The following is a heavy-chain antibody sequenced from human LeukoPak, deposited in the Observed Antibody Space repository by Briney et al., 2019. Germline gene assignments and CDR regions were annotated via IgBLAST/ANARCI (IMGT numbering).Heavy chain of an antibody. D-gene: IGHD6-19*01. CDR1: GFTFSHYS. CDR2: ISTSSIYM. V-gene: IGHV3-21*04. Sequence: GGSLRLSCAASGFTFSHYSMNWVRQAPGKGLEWVSSISTSSIYMYYADSVKGRFTISRDNSKNTLYLQMNSLRSEDTAVYNCAKMAVAGTYFDYWGQGTLVTVSS. J-gene: IGHJ4*02. CDR3: AKMAVAGTYFDY.